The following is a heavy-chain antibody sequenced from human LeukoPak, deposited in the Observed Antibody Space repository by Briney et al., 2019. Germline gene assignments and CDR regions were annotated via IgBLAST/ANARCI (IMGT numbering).Heavy chain of an antibody. J-gene: IGHJ4*02. Sequence: PGGSLRLSCAASGFTFSSYAINWVRQAPGKGLEWVSGISTSGDNTYYADSVKGRFTISRDNSKNTLYLQMNSLRAEDTAVYYCAKDDRSARIAVTAFQPLDYWGQGTLVTVSS. CDR3: AKDDRSARIAVTAFQPLDY. D-gene: IGHD6-19*01. V-gene: IGHV3-23*01. CDR2: ISTSGDNT. CDR1: GFTFSSYA.